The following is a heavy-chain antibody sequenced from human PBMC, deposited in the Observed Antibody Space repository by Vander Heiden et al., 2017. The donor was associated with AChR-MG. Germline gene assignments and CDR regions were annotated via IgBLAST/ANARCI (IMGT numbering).Heavy chain of an antibody. D-gene: IGHD2-15*01. Sequence: QVQLQQWGAGLLQPSETLSLTCAVYGGSFSGSYGSWIRQPPGKGLEWIGEINHSGSTNYNPSLKSRVTISVDTSKNQFSLKLSSVTAADTAVYYCASRAIVVVVAALRPLYFDYWGQGTLVTVSS. CDR2: INHSGST. J-gene: IGHJ4*02. CDR1: GGSFSGSY. V-gene: IGHV4-34*01. CDR3: ASRAIVVVVAALRPLYFDY.